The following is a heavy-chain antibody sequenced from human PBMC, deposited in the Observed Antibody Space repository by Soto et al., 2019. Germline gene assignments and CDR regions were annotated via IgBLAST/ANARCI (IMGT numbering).Heavy chain of an antibody. J-gene: IGHJ6*02. V-gene: IGHV3-48*02. D-gene: IGHD7-27*01. Sequence: PGGSLRLSCAASGFTFTTSSMNWVRQAPGKGLEWVSYIDGSGSPIYYADSVKGCFTISRDNAKNSLYLQMKSLRDEDTAVYYCARGGETNSFYYYGMDVWGQGTTVTVSS. CDR1: GFTFTTSS. CDR2: IDGSGSPI. CDR3: ARGGETNSFYYYGMDV.